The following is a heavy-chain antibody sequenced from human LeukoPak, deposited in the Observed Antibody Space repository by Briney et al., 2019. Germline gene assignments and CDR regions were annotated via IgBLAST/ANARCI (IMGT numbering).Heavy chain of an antibody. CDR2: IYYSGST. V-gene: IGHV4-59*01. CDR3: ARGEQQLGYYYYYYMDV. J-gene: IGHJ6*03. Sequence: SETLSLTCTVSGGSISSYYWSWIRQPPGKGLEWIGYIYYSGSTNYNPSLKSRVTISVDTSKNQFSLKLSSVTAADTAVYYCARGEQQLGYYYYYYMDVWGKGTTVTISS. D-gene: IGHD6-13*01. CDR1: GGSISSYY.